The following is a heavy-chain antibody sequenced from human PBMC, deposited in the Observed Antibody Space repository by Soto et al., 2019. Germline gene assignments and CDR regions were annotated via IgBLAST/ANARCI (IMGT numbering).Heavy chain of an antibody. D-gene: IGHD1-26*01. V-gene: IGHV3-53*01. CDR3: DRVVLVGATPDYFDH. Sequence: EVQLVESGGSFIQPGGSLRLSCAVSGFSVSRNFMSWIRQAPGKGLEWVSILYSGGTTYYTGSVEGRFTMSGDDSKNTVYLQMKSLRVEYTATYFCDRVVLVGATPDYFDHWGQGSLVTVSS. CDR2: LYSGGTT. J-gene: IGHJ4*01. CDR1: GFSVSRNF.